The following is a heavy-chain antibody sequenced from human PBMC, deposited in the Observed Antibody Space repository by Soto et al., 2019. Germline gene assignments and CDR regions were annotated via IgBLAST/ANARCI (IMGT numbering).Heavy chain of an antibody. V-gene: IGHV2-26*01. J-gene: IGHJ6*02. CDR3: ARIREAGRSYYYYGMDV. CDR2: IFSNDEK. D-gene: IGHD6-13*01. Sequence: DLEWLAHIFSNDEKSYSTSLKSRLTISKDTSKSQVVLTMTNMDPVDTATYYCARIREAGRSYYYYGMDVWGQGTTVTVSS.